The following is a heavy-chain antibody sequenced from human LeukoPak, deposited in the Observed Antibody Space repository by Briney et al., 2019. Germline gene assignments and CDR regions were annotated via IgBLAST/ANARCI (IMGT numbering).Heavy chain of an antibody. J-gene: IGHJ5*02. CDR1: GYTFTSYY. Sequence: GASVNVSCKASGYTFTSYYMHWVRQAPGQGLEWMGIINPSGGSTSYAQKFQGRVTMTRDTSTSTVYMELSSLRSEDTAVYYCARDFWSRWFDPWGQGTLVTVSS. D-gene: IGHD3-3*01. CDR2: INPSGGST. V-gene: IGHV1-46*01. CDR3: ARDFWSRWFDP.